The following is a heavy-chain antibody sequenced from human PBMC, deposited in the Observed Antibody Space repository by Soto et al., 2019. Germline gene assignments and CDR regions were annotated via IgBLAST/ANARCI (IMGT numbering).Heavy chain of an antibody. CDR1: GGTFSSYT. CDR2: IIPILGIA. J-gene: IGHJ5*02. CDR3: ASQTAGIVVVPAAAAFDP. D-gene: IGHD2-2*01. Sequence: ASVKVSCKASGGTFSSYTISWVRQAPGQGLEWMGRIIPILGIANYAQKFQGRVTITADKSTSTAYMELSSLRSEDTAVYYCASQTAGIVVVPAAAAFDPWGQGTLVTVSS. V-gene: IGHV1-69*02.